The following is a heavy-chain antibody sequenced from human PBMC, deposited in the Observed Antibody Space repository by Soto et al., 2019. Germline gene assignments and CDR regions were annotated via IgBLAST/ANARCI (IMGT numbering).Heavy chain of an antibody. CDR3: ARDLLQDTYYYDSSKGTWFDP. CDR2: IIPIFGTA. D-gene: IGHD3-22*01. CDR1: GYTFTSYA. Sequence: SVKVSCKASGYTFTSYAISWVRQAPGQGLEWMGGIIPIFGTANYAQKFQGRVTITADESTSTAYMELSSLRSEDTAVYYCARDLLQDTYYYDSSKGTWFDPWGQGTLVTVSS. V-gene: IGHV1-69*13. J-gene: IGHJ5*02.